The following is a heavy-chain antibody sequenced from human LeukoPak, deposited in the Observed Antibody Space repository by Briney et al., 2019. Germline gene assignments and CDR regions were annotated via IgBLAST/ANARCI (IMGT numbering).Heavy chain of an antibody. CDR3: ARSRTYGDYGRGLDY. CDR2: INTDGIST. J-gene: IGHJ4*02. Sequence: GGSLRLSCAASGFIFSSYWMHWVRQPPGKGLVYIACINTDGISTSYADSVKGRFTISRDNAKNTLHLQMNSLRAEDTAVYYCARSRTYGDYGRGLDYWGQGTLVTVSS. CDR1: GFIFSSYW. V-gene: IGHV3-74*01. D-gene: IGHD4-17*01.